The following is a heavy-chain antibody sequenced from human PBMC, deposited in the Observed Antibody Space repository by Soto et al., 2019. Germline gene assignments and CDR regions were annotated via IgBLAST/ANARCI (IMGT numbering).Heavy chain of an antibody. Sequence: QVQLQESGPGLVKPSGTLSLTCTVSGDSISSLNWWSWVRQPPGKGLEWLGQIHHNGNTDYNASLKSRATISIDKSKNQFSLTLNSVTVADTAVYYCVRVPNYWGQGTLVTVSS. CDR1: GDSISSLNW. CDR3: VRVPNY. J-gene: IGHJ4*02. CDR2: IHHNGNT. V-gene: IGHV4-4*02.